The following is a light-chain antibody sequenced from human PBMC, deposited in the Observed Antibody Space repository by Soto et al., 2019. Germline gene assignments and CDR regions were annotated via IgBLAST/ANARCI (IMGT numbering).Light chain of an antibody. CDR2: AAV. J-gene: IGKJ3*01. V-gene: IGKV1-39*01. Sequence: DIPMTQSPSSLSASVGDRVTITCRASQNIFRYLNWYQQKPGKAPKLLIYAAVTLQGGVPSRFSGSGSGTDFTLTISSLQPEDFAVYYCQQSYSTPLFSFGPGTKVDIK. CDR1: QNIFRY. CDR3: QQSYSTPLFS.